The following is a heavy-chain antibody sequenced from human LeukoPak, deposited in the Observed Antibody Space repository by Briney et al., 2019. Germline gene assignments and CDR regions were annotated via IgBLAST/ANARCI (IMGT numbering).Heavy chain of an antibody. V-gene: IGHV1-18*04. CDR3: ARDTCSGGSCYWGY. Sequence: ASVKVSCKASGYTFTSYGISWVRQAPGQGLEWMGRISAYNGNTNYAQKLQGRVTMTTDTSTSTAYMELRSLRSDDTAVYYCARDTCSGGSCYWGYWGQGTLVTVSS. CDR1: GYTFTSYG. CDR2: ISAYNGNT. J-gene: IGHJ4*02. D-gene: IGHD2-15*01.